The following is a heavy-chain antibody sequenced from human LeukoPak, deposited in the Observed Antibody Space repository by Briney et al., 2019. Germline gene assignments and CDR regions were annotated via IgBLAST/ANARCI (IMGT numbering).Heavy chain of an antibody. CDR2: INPADSTT. CDR1: GYTFNKLW. Sequence: GESLNISCTGSGYTFNKLWIVWVRQMTGKGLEWLGSINPADSTTEYNPSFQGLVSFSADNSISSAYLQWSGLKASDTAMYYCARHGGGYCRSTSCYLFDPWGQGTLVTVSS. CDR3: ARHGGGYCRSTSCYLFDP. J-gene: IGHJ5*02. V-gene: IGHV5-51*01. D-gene: IGHD2-2*01.